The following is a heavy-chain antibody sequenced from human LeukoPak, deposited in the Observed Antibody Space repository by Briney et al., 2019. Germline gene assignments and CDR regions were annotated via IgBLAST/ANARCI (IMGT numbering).Heavy chain of an antibody. CDR2: INHSGST. V-gene: IGHV4-34*01. D-gene: IGHD2-2*01. J-gene: IGHJ5*02. CDR3: ARPTGGASYCSSTSCRWGFDP. CDR1: GGSFSGYY. Sequence: SETLSLTCAVYGGSFSGYYWSWIRQPPGKGLEWIGEINHSGSTNYNPSLKSRVTISVDTSKNQFSLKLSSVTAADTAVYHCARPTGGASYCSSTSCRWGFDPWGQGTLVTVSS.